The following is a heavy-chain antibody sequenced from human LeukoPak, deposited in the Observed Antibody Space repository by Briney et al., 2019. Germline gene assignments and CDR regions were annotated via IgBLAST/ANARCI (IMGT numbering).Heavy chain of an antibody. Sequence: PSETLSLTCTVSGGSINNYYWSWIRQPPGKGLEWIGYIYYSGSTNYNPSLKSRVTISVDTSKNQFSLRLSSVTAADTAVYYCARVTTVTTFDYWGQGTLVTVSS. CDR2: IYYSGST. V-gene: IGHV4-59*12. CDR3: ARVTTVTTFDY. D-gene: IGHD4-17*01. CDR1: GGSINNYY. J-gene: IGHJ4*02.